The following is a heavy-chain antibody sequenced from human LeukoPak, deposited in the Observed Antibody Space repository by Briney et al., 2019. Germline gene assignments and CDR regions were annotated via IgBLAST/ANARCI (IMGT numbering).Heavy chain of an antibody. V-gene: IGHV1-2*02. CDR1: GYTFANYY. CDR3: ARGGYCDY. CDR2: VNPSSGGT. Sequence: ASPKVSCKASGYTFANYYIHWVRQAPGQGLEWMGWVNPSSGGTNYAQNFQGRVTMTRDTSITTAYMELTSLIPDDTAVYFCARGGYCDYWGQGTLVTVSS. J-gene: IGHJ4*02.